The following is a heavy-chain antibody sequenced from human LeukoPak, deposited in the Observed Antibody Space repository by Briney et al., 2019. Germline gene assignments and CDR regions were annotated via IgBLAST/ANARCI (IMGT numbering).Heavy chain of an antibody. CDR2: ITIAGGT. CDR1: GFPFNTQD. D-gene: IGHD6-19*01. J-gene: IGHJ4*02. CDR3: GKGRVSD. V-gene: IGHV3-23*01. Sequence: GGSLRLSCAASGFPFNTQDMRWVRQAPGKGLEWVSSITIAGGTFYADSVRGRFTISIDNSKNTLDLQMNSLRGDDTAVYYCGKGRVSDWGQGTLVTVSS.